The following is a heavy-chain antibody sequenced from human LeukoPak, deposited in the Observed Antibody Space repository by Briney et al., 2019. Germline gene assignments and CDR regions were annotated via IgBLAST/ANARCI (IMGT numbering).Heavy chain of an antibody. CDR3: ASTIQLWTAGFGY. Sequence: PGRSLRLSCAASGFTFSSYAMHWVRQAPGKGLEWVAVISYDGSNKYYADSVKGRFTISRDNSKNTLYLQMNSLRAEDTAVYYCASTIQLWTAGFGYWGQGTLVTVSS. CDR1: GFTFSSYA. D-gene: IGHD5-18*01. V-gene: IGHV3-30-3*01. CDR2: ISYDGSNK. J-gene: IGHJ4*02.